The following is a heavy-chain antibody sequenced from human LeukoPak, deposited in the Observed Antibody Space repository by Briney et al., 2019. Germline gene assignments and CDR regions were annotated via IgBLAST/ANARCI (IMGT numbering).Heavy chain of an antibody. Sequence: SETLSLTCTVSGGSISSYYWSWIRQPPGKGLEWIGSIYHSGSTYYNPSHKSRVTISVDTSKNQFSLKLSSVTAADTAVYYCARGRRWYGDYVRTYYFDYWGQGTLVTVSS. D-gene: IGHD4-17*01. CDR1: GGSISSYY. CDR3: ARGRRWYGDYVRTYYFDY. V-gene: IGHV4-59*12. J-gene: IGHJ4*02. CDR2: IYHSGST.